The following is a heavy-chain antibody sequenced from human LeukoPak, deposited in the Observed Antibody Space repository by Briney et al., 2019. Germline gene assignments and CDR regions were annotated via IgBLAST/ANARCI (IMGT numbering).Heavy chain of an antibody. Sequence: SETLSLTCAVYGGSFSGYYWSWIRQPPGKGLEWIGEINHSGSTNYNPFLKSRVTISVDTSKNQFSLKLSSVTAADTAVYYCARGDSSSWYPSTYYYGMDVWGQGTTVTVSS. CDR2: INHSGST. V-gene: IGHV4-34*01. J-gene: IGHJ6*02. CDR3: ARGDSSSWYPSTYYYGMDV. CDR1: GGSFSGYY. D-gene: IGHD6-13*01.